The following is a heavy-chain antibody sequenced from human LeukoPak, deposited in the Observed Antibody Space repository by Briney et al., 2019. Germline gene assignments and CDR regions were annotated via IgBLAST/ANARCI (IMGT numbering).Heavy chain of an antibody. Sequence: SQTLSLTCTVSGGSISGGGYYWSWIRQHPGKGLEWIGYIYYSGSTYYNPSLKSRVTISVDTSKNQFSLKLSSVTAADTAVYYCARVPGLLALYYYDSSGFFDYWGQGTLVTVSS. CDR1: GGSISGGGYY. J-gene: IGHJ4*02. CDR3: ARVPGLLALYYYDSSGFFDY. CDR2: IYYSGST. V-gene: IGHV4-31*03. D-gene: IGHD3-22*01.